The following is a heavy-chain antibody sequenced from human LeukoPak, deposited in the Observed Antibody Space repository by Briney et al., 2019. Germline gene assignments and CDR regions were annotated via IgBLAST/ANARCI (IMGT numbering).Heavy chain of an antibody. D-gene: IGHD2/OR15-2a*01. V-gene: IGHV3-11*01. CDR1: AFTFSDYY. CDR2: ISSSGSTI. CDR3: ARDRQSRYGMDV. J-gene: IGHJ6*02. Sequence: GGSLRLSCAASAFTFSDYYMSWIRQAPGKGLEWVSSISSSGSTIYYADSVRGRFTISRDNAKNSLYLQMNSLRAEDTAVYYCARDRQSRYGMDVWGQGTTVTVSS.